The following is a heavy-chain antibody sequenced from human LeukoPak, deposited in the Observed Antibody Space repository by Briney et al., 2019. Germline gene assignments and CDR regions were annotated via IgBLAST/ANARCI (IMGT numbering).Heavy chain of an antibody. V-gene: IGHV4-31*03. CDR1: GDSISSGGYY. J-gene: IGHJ5*02. CDR2: IYYRGST. CDR3: ARALPAAGARNWFDP. D-gene: IGHD6-13*01. Sequence: PSQTLSLTCTVSGDSISSGGYYWSWIRQHPGKGLEWIGYIYYRGSTYYNPSLKSRVTISVDTSKHQFSLKLSSVTAADTAVYYCARALPAAGARNWFDPWGQGSLVTVSP.